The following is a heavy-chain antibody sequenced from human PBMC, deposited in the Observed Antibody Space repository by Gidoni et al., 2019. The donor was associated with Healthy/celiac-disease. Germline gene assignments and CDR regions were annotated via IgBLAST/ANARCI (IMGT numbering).Heavy chain of an antibody. CDR1: GGSISSGGYS. CDR3: ARDTVTTVT. CDR2: IYYSGST. V-gene: IGHV4-30-4*07. Sequence: QVQLQESGPGLVKPSQTLSPTCAGPGGSISSGGYSWSWIRQPPGKGLEWIGYIYYSGSTYYNPSLKSRVTISVDTSKNQFSLKLSSVTAADTAVYYCARDTVTTVTWGQGTLVTVSS. J-gene: IGHJ5*02. D-gene: IGHD4-17*01.